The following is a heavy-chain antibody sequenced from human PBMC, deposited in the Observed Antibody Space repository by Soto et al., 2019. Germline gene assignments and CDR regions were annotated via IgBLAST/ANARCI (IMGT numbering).Heavy chain of an antibody. CDR3: AHHPSYCLGSYSFDY. Sequence: QITLKESGPTLVRPTQTLTLTCTFSGFSLTTSGVGVGWIRQPPGKALEWLAVIYWDDDKRYSSSLKSRLTITKDAAKNQVVLTMTNMDPVDTATSYCAHHPSYCLGSYSFDYWGQGTLVTVSS. J-gene: IGHJ4*02. D-gene: IGHD3-10*01. CDR2: IYWDDDK. V-gene: IGHV2-5*02. CDR1: GFSLTTSGVG.